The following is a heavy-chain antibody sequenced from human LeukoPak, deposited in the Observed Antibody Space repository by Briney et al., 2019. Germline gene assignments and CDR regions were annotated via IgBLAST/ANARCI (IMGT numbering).Heavy chain of an antibody. CDR2: IRSKAYGGTT. V-gene: IGHV3-49*04. Sequence: PGGSLRLSCTTSGFSFGDYAMSWVRRAPGKGLEWVGFIRSKAYGGTTEYAASVKGRFTVSRDDSKSIAYLQMSGLKTEDTALYYCTRASYAGNYYTCYFDYWGQGTLVAVSS. CDR3: TRASYAGNYYTCYFDY. J-gene: IGHJ4*02. CDR1: GFSFGDYA. D-gene: IGHD1-26*01.